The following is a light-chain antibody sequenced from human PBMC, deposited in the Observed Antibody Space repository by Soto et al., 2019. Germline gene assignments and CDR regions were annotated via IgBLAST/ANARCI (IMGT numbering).Light chain of an antibody. CDR3: QQSYSSPPT. Sequence: DIQMTQSPSSLSASVEDRVIITCRASQSISNHLNWYQQKPGKAPKLLIFAASSLQSGVPSRFSGSRSGQDFTLTISSLKPEDFPTYYCQQSYSSPPTFGQGTKVDIK. J-gene: IGKJ1*01. CDR2: AAS. CDR1: QSISNH. V-gene: IGKV1-39*01.